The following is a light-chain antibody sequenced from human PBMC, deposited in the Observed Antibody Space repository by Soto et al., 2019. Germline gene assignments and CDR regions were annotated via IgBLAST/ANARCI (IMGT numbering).Light chain of an antibody. CDR3: QQANSFPLT. CDR2: AAS. CDR1: QGITNW. V-gene: IGKV1-12*01. Sequence: QRTESPSSVSASVGDRGSISWRASQGITNWLAWYQQKPGKAPKLLIYAASGLPSGVPSRFSGSGSGTDFTLTISSLQPEDFATYYCQQANSFPLTFGGGTNVDIK. J-gene: IGKJ4*01.